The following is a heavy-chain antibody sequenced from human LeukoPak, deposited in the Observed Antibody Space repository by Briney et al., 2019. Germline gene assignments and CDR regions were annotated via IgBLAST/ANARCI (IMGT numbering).Heavy chain of an antibody. J-gene: IGHJ6*01. CDR2: ISYDGTTK. V-gene: IGHV3-30*18. CDR1: EFTFGAYG. CDR3: AKDRDTAIVYFFYGMDV. D-gene: IGHD5-18*01. Sequence: PGGSLRLSCAASEFTFGAYGMHWVRQSPGKGLEWLAIISYDGTTKHYADSVRGRFTISRDNSKDTVYLQMTSLRLEDTAVYYCAKDRDTAIVYFFYGMDVWGQGTTVTVSS.